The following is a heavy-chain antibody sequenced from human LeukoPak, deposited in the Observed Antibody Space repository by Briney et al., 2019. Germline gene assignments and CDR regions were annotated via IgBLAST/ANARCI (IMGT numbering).Heavy chain of an antibody. V-gene: IGHV3-21*01. J-gene: IGHJ4*02. CDR2: ISSSSSYI. Sequence: GGSLRLSCAASGFTFSSYSMNWVRQAPGKGLEWVSSISSSSSYIYYADSVKGRFTISRDNAKNSLYLQMNSLRAEDTAVYYCARDDILTGYYAYYFDYWGQGTLVTVSS. CDR1: GFTFSSYS. D-gene: IGHD3-9*01. CDR3: ARDDILTGYYAYYFDY.